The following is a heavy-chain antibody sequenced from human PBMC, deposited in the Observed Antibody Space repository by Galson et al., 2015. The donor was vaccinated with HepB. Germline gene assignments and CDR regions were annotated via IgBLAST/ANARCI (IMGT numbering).Heavy chain of an antibody. CDR3: TTDINTIFGVDAIGDWFDP. J-gene: IGHJ5*02. D-gene: IGHD3-3*01. Sequence: SLRLSCAASGFTFSNAWMSWVRQAPGKGLEWVGRIKSKTDGGTTDYAAPVKGRLTISRDDSKNTLYLQMNSLKTEDTAVYYCTTDINTIFGVDAIGDWFDPWGQGTLVTVSS. CDR1: GFTFSNAW. CDR2: IKSKTDGGTT. V-gene: IGHV3-15*01.